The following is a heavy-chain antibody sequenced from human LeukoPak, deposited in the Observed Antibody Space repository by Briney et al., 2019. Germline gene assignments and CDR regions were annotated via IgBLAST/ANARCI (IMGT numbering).Heavy chain of an antibody. CDR1: GFSFSGYW. CDR3: ARALTGKRFFYFDY. J-gene: IGHJ4*02. Sequence: PGGPLRLSCEASGFSFSGYWMSWVRQAPGKGLEWVANIKEDGSETYYVDSVKGRFTISRDNAKNALFLQMDSLTAGDTAVYYCARALTGKRFFYFDYWGQGTLVTVSS. D-gene: IGHD1-1*01. CDR2: IKEDGSET. V-gene: IGHV3-7*01.